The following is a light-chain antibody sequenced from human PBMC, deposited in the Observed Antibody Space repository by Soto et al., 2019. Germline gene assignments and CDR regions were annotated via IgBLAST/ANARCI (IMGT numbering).Light chain of an antibody. Sequence: EIVLTQSPATLSLSPGERATLSCRASQSVGNYLAWYQHKPGQAPRLLIYDASNRATGIPARFGGRGSGTDFTLTISSLEPEDLAVYYCQQRSNWPGTFGQGTKVEIK. CDR2: DAS. V-gene: IGKV3-11*01. CDR1: QSVGNY. CDR3: QQRSNWPGT. J-gene: IGKJ1*01.